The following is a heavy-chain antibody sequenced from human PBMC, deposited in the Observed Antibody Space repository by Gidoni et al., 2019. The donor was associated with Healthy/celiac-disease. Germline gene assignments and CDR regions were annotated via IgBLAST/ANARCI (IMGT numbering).Heavy chain of an antibody. D-gene: IGHD3-10*01. CDR1: GCSITSSSYY. J-gene: IGHJ4*02. CDR3: ARHGAPITMVRGVNYYFDY. V-gene: IGHV4-39*01. Sequence: QLQLQESGPGLVKPSETLSLTCTVSGCSITSSSYYWGWIRQPPGKGLEWIGSIYYSGSTYYNPSLKSRVTISVDTSKNQFSLKLSSVTAADTAVYYCARHGAPITMVRGVNYYFDYWGQGTLVTVSS. CDR2: IYYSGST.